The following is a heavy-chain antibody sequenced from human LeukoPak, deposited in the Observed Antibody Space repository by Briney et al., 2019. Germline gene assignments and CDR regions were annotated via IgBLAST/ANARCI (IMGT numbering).Heavy chain of an antibody. CDR3: ARSGYYDSTGYLDY. CDR1: GFTFSNYA. D-gene: IGHD3-22*01. Sequence: GGSPRLSCAASGFTFSNYAMHWARQAPGKGLEYVSAINSNGGDTYYANSVKGRFTISRDNSKNTLYLQMGSLRAEDMAVYYCARSGYYDSTGYLDYWGQGTLVTVSS. J-gene: IGHJ4*02. V-gene: IGHV3-64*01. CDR2: INSNGGDT.